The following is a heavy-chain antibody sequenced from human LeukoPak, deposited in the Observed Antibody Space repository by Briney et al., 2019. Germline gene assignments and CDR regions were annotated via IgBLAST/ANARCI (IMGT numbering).Heavy chain of an antibody. Sequence: SETLSLTCTVSGGPISSGNYYWNWIRQPAGKGLEWIGRVHSSGSTNHNPSLKSRVTISRDTSKNQFSLIVSSVTAAGTAMYFCARSTGDYGSGSLGYWGQGTLVTVSS. D-gene: IGHD3-10*01. J-gene: IGHJ4*02. V-gene: IGHV4-61*02. CDR3: ARSTGDYGSGSLGY. CDR1: GGPISSGNYY. CDR2: VHSSGST.